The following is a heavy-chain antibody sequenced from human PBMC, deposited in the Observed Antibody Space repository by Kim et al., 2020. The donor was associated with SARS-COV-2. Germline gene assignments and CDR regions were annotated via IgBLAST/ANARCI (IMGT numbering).Heavy chain of an antibody. CDR3: AKFIAARPDAFDF. Sequence: ANPVKGRVTITRDKSKNTLSMKMNSMRAEDTAVYYCAKFIAARPDAFDFWGQGTMVTVSS. V-gene: IGHV3-23*01. J-gene: IGHJ3*01. D-gene: IGHD6-6*01.